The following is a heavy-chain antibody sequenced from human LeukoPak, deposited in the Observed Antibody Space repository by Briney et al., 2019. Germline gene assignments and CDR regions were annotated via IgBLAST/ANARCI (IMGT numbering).Heavy chain of an antibody. J-gene: IGHJ4*02. CDR1: GGSISSQY. CDR2: FHDTEST. Sequence: SETLSLTCTVSGGSISSQYWSWIRQPPGKGLEWIGHFHDTESTNYNPSLKSRVPISVDTSKKQISLKLTSVTAADTALYYCARGEPSGRPGTAFDDWGQGTLVTVSS. CDR3: ARGEPSGRPGTAFDD. D-gene: IGHD1-26*01. V-gene: IGHV4-59*11.